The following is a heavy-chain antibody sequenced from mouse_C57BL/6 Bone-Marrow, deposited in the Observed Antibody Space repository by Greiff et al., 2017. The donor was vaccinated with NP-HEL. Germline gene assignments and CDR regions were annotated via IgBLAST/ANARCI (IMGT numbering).Heavy chain of an antibody. CDR3: ARDGVDFYFDY. CDR1: GFTFSSYA. J-gene: IGHJ2*01. Sequence: EVMLVESGGGLVKPGGSLKLSCAASGFTFSSYAMSWVRQTPEKRLEWVATISDGGSYTYYPDNVKGRFTISRDNAKNNLYLQMSHLKSEDTAMYYCARDGVDFYFDYWGQGTTLTVSS. D-gene: IGHD1-1*01. V-gene: IGHV5-4*01. CDR2: ISDGGSYT.